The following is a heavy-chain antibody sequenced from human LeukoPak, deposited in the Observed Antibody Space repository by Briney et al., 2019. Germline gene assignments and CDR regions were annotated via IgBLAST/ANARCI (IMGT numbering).Heavy chain of an antibody. Sequence: SETLSLTCTVSGGSISSYYWSWIRQPPGKGLEWIGYIYYSGSTYYNPSLKSRVTISVDTSKNQFSLKLSSVTAADTAVYYCARDRVGVVVNAFDIWGQGTMVTVSS. CDR1: GGSISSYY. J-gene: IGHJ3*02. V-gene: IGHV4-59*12. D-gene: IGHD2-2*01. CDR2: IYYSGST. CDR3: ARDRVGVVVNAFDI.